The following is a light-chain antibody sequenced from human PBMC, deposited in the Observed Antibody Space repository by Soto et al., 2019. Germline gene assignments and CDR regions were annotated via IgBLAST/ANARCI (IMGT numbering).Light chain of an antibody. CDR1: QGINSD. CDR2: AAF. J-gene: IGKJ3*01. Sequence: IQLTQYPSSLSASVGDRVDITCRASQGINSDLAWYQQKPGKTPKLLISAAFSLEGGVPTRFSGSGSGADFTLTISSLQPEDSGTYYCQQLYDYPITFGHGTKVDVK. CDR3: QQLYDYPIT. V-gene: IGKV1-9*01.